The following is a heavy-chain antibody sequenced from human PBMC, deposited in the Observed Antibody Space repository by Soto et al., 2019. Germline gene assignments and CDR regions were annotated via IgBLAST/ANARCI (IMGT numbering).Heavy chain of an antibody. CDR2: IYGDNDK. CDR1: GFSLSNSGVG. CDR3: AHCTLHDYGDYDPGTSHVFDS. Sequence: QITLKESGPSPVKPTXXXXVTCTFSGFSLSNSGVGVAWIRQPPGKALEWLALIYGDNDKRYSPSLKTRLTITKDTSKHQVVLTMTNMDPVYTATYYCAHCTLHDYGDYDPGTSHVFDSWGQGTLVTVSS. J-gene: IGHJ4*02. V-gene: IGHV2-5*02. D-gene: IGHD4-17*01.